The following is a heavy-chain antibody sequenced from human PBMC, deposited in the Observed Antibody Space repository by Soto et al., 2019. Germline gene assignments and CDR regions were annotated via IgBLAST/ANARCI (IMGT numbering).Heavy chain of an antibody. D-gene: IGHD4-17*01. Sequence: QVQLVQSGAEVKKPGASVKVSCKTSGYTFAAYYIHWIRQARGQGLEWMGWINPTSGGTVYAQNFQDRVTMTRDTSISTAYMELRRLNSDDTAVYYCARDPDYGDYWGYFFDSWGQGTPVTVSS. J-gene: IGHJ4*02. CDR3: ARDPDYGDYWGYFFDS. V-gene: IGHV1-2*02. CDR2: INPTSGGT. CDR1: GYTFAAYY.